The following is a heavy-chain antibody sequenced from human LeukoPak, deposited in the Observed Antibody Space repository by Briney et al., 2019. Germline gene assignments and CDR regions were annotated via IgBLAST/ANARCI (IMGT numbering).Heavy chain of an antibody. CDR2: ITGSDDTT. CDR1: GFTFSSDA. CDR3: AKGPQLYSGYHPDY. Sequence: GGSLRLSCAASGFTFSSDAMTWVRQAPGEGLQWVSTITGSDDTTYYADSVKGRFTISRDYSKNTVHLQLNNLRAEDTAMYYCAKGPQLYSGYHPDYWGQGTLVTVSS. V-gene: IGHV3-23*01. D-gene: IGHD5-12*01. J-gene: IGHJ4*02.